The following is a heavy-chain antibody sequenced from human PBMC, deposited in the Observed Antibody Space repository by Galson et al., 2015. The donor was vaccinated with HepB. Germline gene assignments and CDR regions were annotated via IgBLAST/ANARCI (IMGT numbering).Heavy chain of an antibody. J-gene: IGHJ4*02. V-gene: IGHV3-7*03. CDR2: IKYDGSEK. D-gene: IGHD1-26*01. CDR3: ARDRGGSYFDY. Sequence: LRLSCAASGFTFSSYWMSWVRQAPGKGLEWVANIKYDGSEKYYVDSVKGRFTISRDNAKNSLHLQMNRLRAEDAAVYYCARDRGGSYFDYWGQGILVTVSS. CDR1: GFTFSSYW.